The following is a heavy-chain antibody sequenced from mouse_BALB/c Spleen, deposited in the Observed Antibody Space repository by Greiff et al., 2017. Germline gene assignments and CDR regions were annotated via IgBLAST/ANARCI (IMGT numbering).Heavy chain of an antibody. CDR2: INPGSGGT. CDR1: GYAFTNYL. CDR3: ARWDGNLYAMDY. Sequence: QVHVKQSGAELVRPGTSVKVSCKASGYAFTNYLIEWVKQRPGQGLEWIGVINPGSGGTNYNEKFKGKATLTADKSSSTAYMQLSSLTSDDSAVYFCARWDGNLYAMDYWGQGTSVTVSS. D-gene: IGHD2-1*01. V-gene: IGHV1-54*03. J-gene: IGHJ4*01.